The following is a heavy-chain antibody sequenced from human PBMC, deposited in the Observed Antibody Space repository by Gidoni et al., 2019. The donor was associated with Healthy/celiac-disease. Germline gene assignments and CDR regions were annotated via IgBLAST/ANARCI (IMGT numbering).Heavy chain of an antibody. CDR3: AHSCSGGSCYDVAKRESPWSFDP. CDR1: GFSLSTSGVG. D-gene: IGHD2-15*01. CDR2: IYWDDDK. V-gene: IGHV2-5*02. J-gene: IGHJ5*02. Sequence: QITLKESGPTLVKPTQTLTLTCTFSGFSLSTSGVGVGWIRQPPGKALEWLALIYWDDDKRYSPSLKSRLTITKDTSKNQVVLTMTNMDPVDTATYYCAHSCSGGSCYDVAKRESPWSFDPWGQGTLVTVSS.